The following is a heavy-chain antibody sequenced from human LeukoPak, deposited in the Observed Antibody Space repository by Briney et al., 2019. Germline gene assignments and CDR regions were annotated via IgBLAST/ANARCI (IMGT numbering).Heavy chain of an antibody. Sequence: QSGGSLRLSCAASGISFSSYAMSWVRQAPGKGLEWVSAISGSGDSTYYADSVKGRFTISRDNAKNSLYLQMNSLRAEDTAVYYCARDSILGGDYRYWGQGTLVTVSS. J-gene: IGHJ4*02. V-gene: IGHV3-23*01. CDR3: ARDSILGGDYRY. CDR2: ISGSGDST. D-gene: IGHD4-17*01. CDR1: GISFSSYA.